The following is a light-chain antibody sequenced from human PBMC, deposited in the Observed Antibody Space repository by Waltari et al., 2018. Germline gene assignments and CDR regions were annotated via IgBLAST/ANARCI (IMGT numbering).Light chain of an antibody. Sequence: SYELTQPPSVSVSPGQTASITCSGDKLGDKYACWYQQKPGQSPVLVIYQDSKRPSGIPERFSGSHSGNPATLTSRGTQAMAEADYYCQAWDSSTLVFGGVTKLTVL. CDR2: QDS. CDR3: QAWDSSTLV. V-gene: IGLV3-1*01. CDR1: KLGDKY. J-gene: IGLJ2*01.